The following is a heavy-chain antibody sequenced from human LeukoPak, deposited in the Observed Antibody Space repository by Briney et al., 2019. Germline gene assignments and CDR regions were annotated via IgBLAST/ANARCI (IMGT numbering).Heavy chain of an antibody. D-gene: IGHD3-22*01. CDR3: AKDQSLSTTMMFDY. CDR2: IHSSGAT. CDR1: GFTGSNNY. J-gene: IGHJ4*02. Sequence: PGGSLRLSCAASGFTGSNNYVSWVRQAPGMGLEWVSAIHSSGATCYADSVKGRFTISRDTSKNTLYLQISSLRVEDTAVYYCAKDQSLSTTMMFDYWGQGTLVTVSS. V-gene: IGHV3-53*01.